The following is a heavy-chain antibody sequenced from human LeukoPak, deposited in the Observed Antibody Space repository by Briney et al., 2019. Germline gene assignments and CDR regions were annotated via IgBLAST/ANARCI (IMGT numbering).Heavy chain of an antibody. CDR2: ISSSGSTI. D-gene: IGHD1-26*01. V-gene: IGHV3-48*03. J-gene: IGHJ3*02. CDR3: ATLSGSPPRAFDI. Sequence: PGGSLRLSCAASGFTFSSYEMNWVRQAPGKGLEWVSYISSSGSTIYYADSVKGRFTISRDNAKNSLYLRMNSLRAEDTAVYYCATLSGSPPRAFDIWGQGTMVTVSS. CDR1: GFTFSSYE.